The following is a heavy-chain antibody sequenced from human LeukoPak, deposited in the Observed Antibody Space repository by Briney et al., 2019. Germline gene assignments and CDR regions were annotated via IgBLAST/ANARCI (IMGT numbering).Heavy chain of an antibody. CDR3: ARGNGDYFQFDY. CDR1: GGTFSSYA. CDR2: IIPIFGTA. V-gene: IGHV1-69*13. D-gene: IGHD4-17*01. J-gene: IGHJ4*02. Sequence: ASVKVSCKASGGTFSSYAISWVRQAPGQGLEWMGGIIPIFGTANYAQKFQGRVTITADESTSTAYMELRSLRSDDTAVYYCARGNGDYFQFDYWGQGTLVTVSS.